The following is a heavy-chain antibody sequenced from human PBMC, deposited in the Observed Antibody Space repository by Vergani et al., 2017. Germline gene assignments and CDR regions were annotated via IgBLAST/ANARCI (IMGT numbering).Heavy chain of an antibody. Sequence: QLQLQESGPGLVKPSATLSLTCSVSGASIRSSNYYWGWLRQPPGKGLEWIASVYYSGSPYYNPSLPSRVTISVDTSKNQFSLKLSSVTAADTAVYFCARHSTVEWLVKLGWIDPWGQGILVTVSS. CDR3: ARHSTVEWLVKLGWIDP. J-gene: IGHJ5*02. D-gene: IGHD6-19*01. CDR2: VYYSGSP. V-gene: IGHV4-39*01. CDR1: GASIRSSNYY.